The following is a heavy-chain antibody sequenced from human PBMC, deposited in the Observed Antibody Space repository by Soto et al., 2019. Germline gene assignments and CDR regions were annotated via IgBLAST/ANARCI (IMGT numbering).Heavy chain of an antibody. CDR3: ARESRDIGDYGSDRVSVNYFDY. CDR2: IWYDGSNK. D-gene: IGHD3-10*01. CDR1: GFTFSSYG. Sequence: GGSLRLSCAASGFTFSSYGMHWVRQAPGKGLEWVAVIWYDGSNKYYADSVKGRFTISRDNSKNTLYLQMNSLRAEDTAVYYCARESRDIGDYGSDRVSVNYFDYWGQGTLVTVSS. V-gene: IGHV3-33*01. J-gene: IGHJ4*02.